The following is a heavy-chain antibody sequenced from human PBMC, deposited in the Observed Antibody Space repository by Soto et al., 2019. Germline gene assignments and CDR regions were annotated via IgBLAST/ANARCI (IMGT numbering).Heavy chain of an antibody. Sequence: EVQLLESGGGLVQPGGSLRLSCAASGFSFSSYAISWVRQAPGKGLEWVSSIGGRGGSTYYADSVKGRFTISRDNSKYTVYVQMNSLRVEDTAVYYCAKQGYYDFWSCSNNWVDPWGQGTLVTVSS. J-gene: IGHJ5*02. CDR3: AKQGYYDFWSCSNNWVDP. CDR1: GFSFSSYA. CDR2: IGGRGGST. V-gene: IGHV3-23*01. D-gene: IGHD3-3*01.